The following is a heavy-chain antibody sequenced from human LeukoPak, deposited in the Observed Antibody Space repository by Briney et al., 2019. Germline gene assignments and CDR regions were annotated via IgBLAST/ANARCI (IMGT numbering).Heavy chain of an antibody. CDR2: ISSNGGST. J-gene: IGHJ3*02. CDR1: GFTFSSYG. Sequence: PGRSLRLSCAASGFTFSSYGMHWVRQAPGKGLEYVSAISSNGGSTYYADSVKGRFTISRDNSKNTLYLQMSSLRAEDTAVYYCVKDHKSWYRDAFDIWGQGTMVTVSS. CDR3: VKDHKSWYRDAFDI. D-gene: IGHD6-13*01. V-gene: IGHV3-64D*06.